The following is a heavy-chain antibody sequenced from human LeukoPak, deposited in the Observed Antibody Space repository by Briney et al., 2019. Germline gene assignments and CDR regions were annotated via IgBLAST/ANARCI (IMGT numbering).Heavy chain of an antibody. V-gene: IGHV1-18*01. CDR1: GYTFTSYD. D-gene: IGHD3-10*01. CDR3: ARDEMGSGSYVLSYGMDV. CDR2: LSAYNGNT. J-gene: IGHJ6*02. Sequence: ASVKVSCKASGYTFTSYDIHWVRQAPGQGLEWMGWLSAYNGNTNYAQKLQGRVTMTTDTSTSTAYMELRSLRSDDTAVYYCARDEMGSGSYVLSYGMDVWGQGTTVTVSS.